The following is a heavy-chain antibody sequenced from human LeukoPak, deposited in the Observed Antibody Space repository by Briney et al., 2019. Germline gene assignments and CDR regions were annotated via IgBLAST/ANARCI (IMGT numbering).Heavy chain of an antibody. CDR1: GGSISSSSYY. V-gene: IGHV4-39*07. D-gene: IGHD6-13*01. Sequence: PSETLSLTCTVSGGSISSSSYYWGWIRQPPGKGLEWIGSIYYSGSTYYNPSLKSRVTISVDKSKNQFSLKLSAVPAADTAVYYCRGVAADRQYTDYWGQGTLVTVSS. CDR3: RGVAADRQYTDY. J-gene: IGHJ4*02. CDR2: IYYSGST.